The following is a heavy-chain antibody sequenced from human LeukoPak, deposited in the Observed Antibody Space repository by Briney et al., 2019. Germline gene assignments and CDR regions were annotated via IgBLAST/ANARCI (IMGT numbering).Heavy chain of an antibody. Sequence: PGGSLRLSCVASGFTFSSYWMHWVRQDPRKGLVWVSRINGDGRNINYADSVRGRFTISRDNAKNTLYLQMNTLRVEDTAVYYCASAYYSSSWAAFDYWGQGTLVTVSS. CDR2: INGDGRNI. D-gene: IGHD6-13*01. CDR1: GFTFSSYW. V-gene: IGHV3-74*01. CDR3: ASAYYSSSWAAFDY. J-gene: IGHJ4*02.